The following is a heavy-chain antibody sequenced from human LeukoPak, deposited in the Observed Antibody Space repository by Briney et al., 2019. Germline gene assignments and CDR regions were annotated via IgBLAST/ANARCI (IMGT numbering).Heavy chain of an antibody. D-gene: IGHD3-22*01. CDR1: GFTFNSYT. V-gene: IGHV3-30*04. J-gene: IGHJ5*02. Sequence: AGGSLRLSCAASGFTFNSYTMHWVRQAPGKGLEWVAVISYDGSNKYFADSVKGRFTTSRDNSKNSLYLQMNSLRAEDTAVYYCARDSYDSSGYYSTNWFDPWGQGTLVTVSS. CDR3: ARDSYDSSGYYSTNWFDP. CDR2: ISYDGSNK.